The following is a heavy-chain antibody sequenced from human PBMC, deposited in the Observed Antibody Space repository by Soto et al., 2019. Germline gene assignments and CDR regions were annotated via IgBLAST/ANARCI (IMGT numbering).Heavy chain of an antibody. Sequence: GGALSLSCAASGFTFSSYAMHWVRQAPVKGLEYASAISSNGGSTYYANSVKGRFTIPRDNTKNTLYLQMGSLRAEDMAVYYCARGGYWGQGTLVTVSS. V-gene: IGHV3-64*01. CDR2: ISSNGGST. J-gene: IGHJ4*02. CDR3: ARGGY. CDR1: GFTFSSYA.